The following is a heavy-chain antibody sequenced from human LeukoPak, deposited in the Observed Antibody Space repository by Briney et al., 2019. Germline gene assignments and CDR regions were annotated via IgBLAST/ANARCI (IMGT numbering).Heavy chain of an antibody. CDR2: IRDDVSNK. CDR1: GFTFSSYA. D-gene: IGHD2-2*01. J-gene: IGHJ4*02. CDR3: AKDPTGPCSRTTCDWGH. Sequence: AGGSLRLSCAASGFTFSSYAMHWVRQAPGKGLEWVAFIRDDVSNKYYADSVKGRFTISRDNSKNTLYLLMNSLRTEDTAVYYCAKDPTGPCSRTTCDWGHWGQGTLVTVSS. V-gene: IGHV3-30*02.